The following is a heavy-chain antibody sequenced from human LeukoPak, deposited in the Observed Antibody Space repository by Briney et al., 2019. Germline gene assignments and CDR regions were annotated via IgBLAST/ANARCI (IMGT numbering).Heavy chain of an antibody. CDR1: GGSISSGDYY. CDR3: ARVPTYYYDSSGYYLDY. D-gene: IGHD3-22*01. J-gene: IGHJ4*02. CDR2: IYYSGST. Sequence: SETLSLTCTVSGGSISSGDYYWSWIRQPPGKGLEWIGYIYYSGSTYYNPSLKSRVTISVDTSKNQFSLKLSSVTAADTAVYYCARVPTYYYDSSGYYLDYWGQGTLVTVGS. V-gene: IGHV4-30-4*08.